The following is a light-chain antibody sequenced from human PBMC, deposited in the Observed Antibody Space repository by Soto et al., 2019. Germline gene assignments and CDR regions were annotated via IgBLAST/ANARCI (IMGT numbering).Light chain of an antibody. Sequence: QSVLTQPPSVSGAPGQRVTMSCTGSSSNIGAGCDVHWYQHLPGTAPKLLIYGNTNRPSGVPDRFSGSKSGTSASLAITGLQAEDEADYCQSYDTSLSGPVVFGGGTKLTVL. J-gene: IGLJ2*01. V-gene: IGLV1-40*01. CDR2: GNT. CDR3: QSYDTSLSGPVV. CDR1: SSNIGAGCD.